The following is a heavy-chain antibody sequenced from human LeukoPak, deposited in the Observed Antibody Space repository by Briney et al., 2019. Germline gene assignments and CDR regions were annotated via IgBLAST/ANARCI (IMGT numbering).Heavy chain of an antibody. CDR1: GDDVSSNSAA. D-gene: IGHD1-20*01. V-gene: IGHV6-1*01. CDR2: TYYRSKWYY. CDR3: ARVVVGSNWLLDY. J-gene: IGHJ4*02. Sequence: SQTLSLTCAISGDDVSSNSAAWIWIRQSPSRGLEWLGRTYYRSKWYYDYAVSVRSRMTIKSDTSKNQFSLQLTSVTPEDTALYYCARVVVGSNWLLDYWGQGTLVTVYS.